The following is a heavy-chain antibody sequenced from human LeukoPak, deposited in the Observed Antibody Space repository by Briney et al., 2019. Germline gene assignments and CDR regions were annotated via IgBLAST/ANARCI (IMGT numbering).Heavy chain of an antibody. D-gene: IGHD2-15*01. Sequence: SETLSLTCAVNGGSFSGYYWSWIRQPPGKGLEWIGEINHSGSTNYNPSLKSRVTISVDTSKNQFSLKLSSVTAADTAVYYCARGADCSGGSCELDYWGQGTLVTVSS. J-gene: IGHJ4*02. V-gene: IGHV4-34*01. CDR3: ARGADCSGGSCELDY. CDR1: GGSFSGYY. CDR2: INHSGST.